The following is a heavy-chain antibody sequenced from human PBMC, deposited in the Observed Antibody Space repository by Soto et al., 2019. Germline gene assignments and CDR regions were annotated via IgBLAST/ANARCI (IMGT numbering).Heavy chain of an antibody. CDR3: ARGKTNVYALDV. J-gene: IGHJ6*02. CDR1: GFTFSSYW. Sequence: EEQLVESGGDLVQPGGSLRLSCAASGFTFSSYWMHWVRQAPGKELVWVSRIKGDGSSTNSADSLQGRFTISRDNAKSTLYLQINSLRAEDTAVYYCARGKTNVYALDVWGQGTAVTVSS. V-gene: IGHV3-74*01. CDR2: IKGDGSST.